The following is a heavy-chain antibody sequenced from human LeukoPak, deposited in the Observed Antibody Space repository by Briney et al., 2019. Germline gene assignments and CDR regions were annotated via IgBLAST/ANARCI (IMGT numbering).Heavy chain of an antibody. Sequence: GGSLRLSCTASGFTFRSYGMHWVRQAPGKGLEWLVFIQSDGGNKYYADSVKGRFTISRDNSKNTLYLQMNSLRAEDTAVYYCAREVGGEVGATHYFGYWGQGTLVTVSS. CDR2: IQSDGGNK. V-gene: IGHV3-30*02. D-gene: IGHD1-26*01. CDR1: GFTFRSYG. CDR3: AREVGGEVGATHYFGY. J-gene: IGHJ4*02.